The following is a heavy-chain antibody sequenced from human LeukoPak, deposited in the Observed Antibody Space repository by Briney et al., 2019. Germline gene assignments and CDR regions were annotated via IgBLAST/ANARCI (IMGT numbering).Heavy chain of an antibody. V-gene: IGHV4-59*01. CDR3: ARGLAYYDSSWRPFQH. D-gene: IGHD3-22*01. CDR1: GGSISSYY. J-gene: IGHJ1*01. Sequence: SETLSLTCTVSGGSISSYYWSWIRQPPGKGLEWIGYIYYSGSTNYNPSLKSRVTISVDTSKNQFSLKLSSVTAADTAVYYCARGLAYYDSSWRPFQHWGQGTLVTVSS. CDR2: IYYSGST.